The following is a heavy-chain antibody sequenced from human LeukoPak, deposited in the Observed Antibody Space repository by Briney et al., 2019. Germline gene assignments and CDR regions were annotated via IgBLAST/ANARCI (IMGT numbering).Heavy chain of an antibody. CDR3: ARDLPNSSSWDDAFDT. J-gene: IGHJ3*02. Sequence: SETLSLTCTVSGGSISSYYWSWIRQPPGKGLEWIGYIYYSGSTYYNPSLKSRVTISVDTSKNQFSLKLSSVTAADTAVYYCARDLPNSSSWDDAFDTWGQGTMVTVSS. CDR2: IYYSGST. V-gene: IGHV4-59*06. D-gene: IGHD6-13*01. CDR1: GGSISSYY.